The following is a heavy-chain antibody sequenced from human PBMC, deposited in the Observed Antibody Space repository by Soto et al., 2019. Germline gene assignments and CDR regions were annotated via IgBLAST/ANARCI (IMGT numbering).Heavy chain of an antibody. CDR1: GGSISSYY. D-gene: IGHD2-2*01. Sequence: SETLSLTCTVSGGSISSYYWSWIRQPPGKGLEWIGEINHSGSTNYNPSLKSRVTISVDTSKNQFSLKLSSVTAADTAVYYCARGTITGDIVVPAAMPLGLYFDYWGQGTLVTVS. V-gene: IGHV4-34*01. CDR3: ARGTITGDIVVPAAMPLGLYFDY. CDR2: INHSGST. J-gene: IGHJ4*02.